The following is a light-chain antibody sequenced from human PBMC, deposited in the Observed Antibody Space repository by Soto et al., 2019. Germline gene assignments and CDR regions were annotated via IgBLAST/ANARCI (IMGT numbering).Light chain of an antibody. CDR3: QKYNSVPPT. J-gene: IGKJ4*01. CDR2: GAS. CDR1: QDISKY. Sequence: DIQMTQSPSSLSASVGDRVTITCRASQDISKYLAWYQQKPGKVPKILIYGASTLQSGVPSRFSGSGSGTDFTLTISSLQPEDVATYYCQKYNSVPPTFGGGTKVEIK. V-gene: IGKV1-27*01.